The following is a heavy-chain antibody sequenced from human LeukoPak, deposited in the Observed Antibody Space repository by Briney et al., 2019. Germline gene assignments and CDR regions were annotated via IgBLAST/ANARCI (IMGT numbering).Heavy chain of an antibody. D-gene: IGHD6-13*01. CDR2: IGGTGVRT. Sequence: PGGSLRLSCASSGFTFSSYAMSWVRQAPGKGLEWVSTIGGTGVRTYYADSVKGRFTISRDNSKNTLYLQINSLRAEDTAVYYCAKDPDSSSWYDNWFDPWGQGTLVTVSS. J-gene: IGHJ5*02. V-gene: IGHV3-23*01. CDR3: AKDPDSSSWYDNWFDP. CDR1: GFTFSSYA.